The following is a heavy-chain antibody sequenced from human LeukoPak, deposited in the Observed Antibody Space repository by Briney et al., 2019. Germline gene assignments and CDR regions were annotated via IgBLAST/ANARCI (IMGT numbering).Heavy chain of an antibody. D-gene: IGHD2-21*02. CDR2: FDPDDGET. CDR3: ATAPPPAYCGGDCYPPKDAFDI. J-gene: IGHJ3*02. Sequence: ASLKVSCKVSGYTLTELSMHWVRQAPGKGLEWRGGFDPDDGETIYAKKFQGRVTMTEDTSTDTAYMELSSLRSEDTAVYSCATAPPPAYCGGDCYPPKDAFDIWGQGTMVTVSS. V-gene: IGHV1-24*01. CDR1: GYTLTELS.